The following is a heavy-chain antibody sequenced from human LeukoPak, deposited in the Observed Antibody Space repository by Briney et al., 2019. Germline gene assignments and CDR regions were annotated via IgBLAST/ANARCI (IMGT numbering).Heavy chain of an antibody. CDR1: GGSISSSNW. J-gene: IGHJ3*02. Sequence: SETLSLTCAVSGGSISSSNWWSWVRQPPGKGLEWIGEIYHSGSTNYNPSLKSRVTISVDTSKNQFSLKLSSVTAADTAVYYCARDSTVAGTTDAFDIWGQGTMVTVSS. V-gene: IGHV4-4*02. D-gene: IGHD6-19*01. CDR3: ARDSTVAGTTDAFDI. CDR2: IYHSGST.